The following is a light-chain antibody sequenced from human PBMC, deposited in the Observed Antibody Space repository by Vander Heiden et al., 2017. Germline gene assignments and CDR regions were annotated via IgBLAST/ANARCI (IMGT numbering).Light chain of an antibody. V-gene: IGLV3-1*01. CDR1: KLGDKY. CDR3: QAWDSFVV. J-gene: IGLJ2*01. CDR2: QDS. Sequence: LTQPPAVAVSPGQTASITCSGDKLGDKYAYWYQQKPGQSPVLVIYQDSKRPSGIPERFSGSNSGNTATLTISGTHTMDEADYYCQAWDSFVVFGGGTKLTVL.